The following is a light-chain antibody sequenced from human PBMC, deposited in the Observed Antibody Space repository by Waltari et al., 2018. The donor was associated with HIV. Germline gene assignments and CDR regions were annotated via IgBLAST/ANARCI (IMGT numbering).Light chain of an antibody. J-gene: IGLJ2*01. CDR1: SSDVGGYKF. Sequence: QSALTQPPSASGSPGQSVTISCTGTSSDVGGYKFVSWYQQHPGKAPKLMINEVNKRPSGVPDRFSGSKSGNTASLTVSGLQAEDEADYYCSSYAGSNNFKVFGGGTKLTVL. V-gene: IGLV2-8*01. CDR3: SSYAGSNNFKV. CDR2: EVN.